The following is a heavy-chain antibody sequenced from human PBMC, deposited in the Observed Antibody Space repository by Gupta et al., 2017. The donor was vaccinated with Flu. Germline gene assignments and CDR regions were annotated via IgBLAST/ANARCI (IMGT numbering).Heavy chain of an antibody. D-gene: IGHD1-7*01. J-gene: IGHJ4*02. CDR1: GFILRDYG. CDR3: AKGGRHNWNYDGDY. Sequence: QVQLVQSGGGVVQPGTALRLSCAASGFILRDYGMHWVRQAPGKGLEWMSVMSDDGSNKWYADSGRGRFTISRDNSKNTLFLQMNSLRPADTAVYYCAKGGRHNWNYDGDYWGQGALVTVSS. CDR2: MSDDGSNK. V-gene: IGHV3-30*18.